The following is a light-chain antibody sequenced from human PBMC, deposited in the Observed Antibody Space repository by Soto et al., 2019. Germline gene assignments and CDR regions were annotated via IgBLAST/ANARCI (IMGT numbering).Light chain of an antibody. CDR2: GAS. V-gene: IGKV3-15*01. Sequence: EIVMTQSPATLSVSPGERATLSCRASQSVSLNLAWYQQKPGQAPRLLIYGASTGATGIPARFSGSGSGTEFILTISSLQSEDFAVYYCQQYSKWPLTFGGGTKVDIK. CDR3: QQYSKWPLT. J-gene: IGKJ4*01. CDR1: QSVSLN.